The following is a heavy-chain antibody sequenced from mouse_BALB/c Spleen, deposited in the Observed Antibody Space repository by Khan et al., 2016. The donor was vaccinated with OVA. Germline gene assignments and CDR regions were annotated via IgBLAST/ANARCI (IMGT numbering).Heavy chain of an antibody. V-gene: IGHV5-17*02. CDR2: VSFGSATI. D-gene: IGHD2-4*01. J-gene: IGHJ1*01. Sequence: EVELVESGGGLVQPGESRKLSCAASGFTFSSFGMHWVRQAPEKGLEWVAYVSFGSATIYYADTVKGRFTISRDNPKNTLFLQMTSLRSEDTAIYYCARSLITTWYFDVWGAGTTVTVSS. CDR3: ARSLITTWYFDV. CDR1: GFTFSSFG.